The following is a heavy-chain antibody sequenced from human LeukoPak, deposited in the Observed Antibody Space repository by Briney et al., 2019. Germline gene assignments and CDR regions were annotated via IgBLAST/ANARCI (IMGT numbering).Heavy chain of an antibody. CDR3: ARGPVVVTATDAFDI. CDR1: GGSFSGYY. J-gene: IGHJ3*02. V-gene: IGHV4-34*01. D-gene: IGHD2-21*02. CDR2: INNSGST. Sequence: SETLSLTCAVYGGSFSGYYWSWIRQPPGKGLEWIGEINNSGSTNYNPSLKSRVTISVDTSKNQFSLKLSSVTAADTAVYYCARGPVVVTATDAFDIWGQGTMVTVSS.